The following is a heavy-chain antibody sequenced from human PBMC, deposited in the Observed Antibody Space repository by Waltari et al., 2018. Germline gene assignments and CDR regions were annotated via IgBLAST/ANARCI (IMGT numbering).Heavy chain of an antibody. CDR3: ARVEGAAGLDI. V-gene: IGHV1-3*01. CDR1: GYTFTSYA. D-gene: IGHD3-16*01. J-gene: IGHJ3*02. CDR2: INAGNGNT. Sequence: QVQLVQSGAEVKKPGASVKVSCKASGYTFTSYAMHWGRKAPGQRLEWMGWINAGNGNTKYSQKFQGRVTITRDTSASTAYMELSSLRSEDTAVYYCARVEGAAGLDIWGQGTMVTVSS.